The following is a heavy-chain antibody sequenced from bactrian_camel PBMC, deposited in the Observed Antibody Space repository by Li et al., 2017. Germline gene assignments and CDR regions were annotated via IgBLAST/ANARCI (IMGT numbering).Heavy chain of an antibody. CDR3: ATDVGLGWNMYNY. CDR1: GVVITRAY. D-gene: IGHD5*01. V-gene: IGHV3S5*01. CDR2: ISSDGSVT. J-gene: IGHJ4*01. Sequence: HVQLVESGGGSVQVGGSLRLSCAASGVVITRAYMNWVRQAPGKGLEGAARISSDGSVTYYVDSVKGRFTIPRNNGEKMVYLQMNSLESEDTALYYCATDVGLGWNMYNYWGRGTQVTVS.